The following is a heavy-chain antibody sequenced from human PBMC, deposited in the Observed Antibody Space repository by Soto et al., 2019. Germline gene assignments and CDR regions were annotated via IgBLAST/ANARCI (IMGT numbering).Heavy chain of an antibody. J-gene: IGHJ4*02. CDR1: GGSISSSSYY. CDR2: IYYSGST. Sequence: SETLSLTCTVSGGSISSSSYYWSCNRPPQGKGREWIGSIYYSGSTYYNPSLKSRVTISVDTSKNQFSLKLSSVTAADTAVYYCARHHSSGLAFDYWGQGTLVTVSS. CDR3: ARHHSSGLAFDY. V-gene: IGHV4-39*01. D-gene: IGHD6-19*01.